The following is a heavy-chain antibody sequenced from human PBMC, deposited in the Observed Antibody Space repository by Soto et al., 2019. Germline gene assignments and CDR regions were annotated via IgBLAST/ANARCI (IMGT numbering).Heavy chain of an antibody. CDR3: AKGGGYYDFWSGYYGEYYFDY. CDR2: ISGSGGST. V-gene: IGHV3-23*01. CDR1: GFTFSSYA. Sequence: GGSLRLSCAASGFTFSSYAMSWVRQAPGKGLEWVSAISGSGGSTYYADSVKGRFTISRDNSKNMLYLQMNSLRAEDTAVYYCAKGGGYYDFWSGYYGEYYFDYWGQGTLVTVSS. J-gene: IGHJ4*02. D-gene: IGHD3-3*01.